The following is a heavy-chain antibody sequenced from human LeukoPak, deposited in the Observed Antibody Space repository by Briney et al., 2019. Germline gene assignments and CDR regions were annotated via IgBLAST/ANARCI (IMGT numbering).Heavy chain of an antibody. D-gene: IGHD1-14*01. V-gene: IGHV1-46*01. CDR2: INPSGGST. CDR3: ARELTGPNVLQAPFDY. J-gene: IGHJ4*02. CDR1: GYTFTGYY. Sequence: ASVKVSCKASGYTFTGYYMHWVRQAPGQGLEWMGIINPSGGSTSYAQKFQGRVTMTRDTSTSTVYMELSSLRSEDTAVYYCARELTGPNVLQAPFDYWGQGTLVTVSS.